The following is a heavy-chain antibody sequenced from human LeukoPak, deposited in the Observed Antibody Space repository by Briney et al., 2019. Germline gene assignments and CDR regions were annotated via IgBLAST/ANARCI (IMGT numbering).Heavy chain of an antibody. J-gene: IGHJ4*02. V-gene: IGHV3-23*01. Sequence: GGSLRLSCAASGFTFTTYAMSWVRQAPGKGLAWVATITAGGGSTYYAESVKGRFTISRDNSKNTLYLQMNSLRAEDTAVYYCARVGNTVTHFDYWGQGTLVTVSS. CDR1: GFTFTTYA. CDR3: ARVGNTVTHFDY. CDR2: ITAGGGST. D-gene: IGHD4-11*01.